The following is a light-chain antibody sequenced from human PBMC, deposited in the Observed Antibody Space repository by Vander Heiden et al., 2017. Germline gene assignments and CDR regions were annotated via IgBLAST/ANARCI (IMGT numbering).Light chain of an antibody. Sequence: DIQMTQSPSSLSASVGDGVTITCRASQSISTYLNWYQQKPGKGPKLLIHAASSLQSRVPSTFRGSRSGTDFTLTISRLQPEDFATYYCQQSYSTPYTFGQGTKMEI. CDR2: AAS. CDR3: QQSYSTPYT. CDR1: QSISTY. V-gene: IGKV1-39*01. J-gene: IGKJ2*01.